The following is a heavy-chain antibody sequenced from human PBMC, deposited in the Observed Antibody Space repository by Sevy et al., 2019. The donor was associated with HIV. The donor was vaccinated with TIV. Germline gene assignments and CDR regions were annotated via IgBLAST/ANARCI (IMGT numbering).Heavy chain of an antibody. CDR3: ARSTPYSSGWYGIDY. Sequence: GGSLRLSCAASGFTFSSYSMNWVRQAPGKGLEWVSYISRSSSTIYYVDSVKGRFTISRDNAKNSLYLQMNSLRAEDTAVYCSARSTPYSSGWYGIDYWGQGTLVTVSS. CDR1: GFTFSSYS. J-gene: IGHJ4*02. CDR2: ISRSSSTI. D-gene: IGHD6-19*01. V-gene: IGHV3-48*01.